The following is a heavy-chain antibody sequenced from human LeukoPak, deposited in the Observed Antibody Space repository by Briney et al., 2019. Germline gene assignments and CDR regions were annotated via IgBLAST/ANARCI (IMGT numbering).Heavy chain of an antibody. J-gene: IGHJ4*02. V-gene: IGHV1-69*05. CDR3: ARARSLAGTAMVTFDY. CDR2: IIPIFGTA. D-gene: IGHD5-18*01. Sequence: SVKVSCKASGGTFSSYAISWVRQAPGQGLEWVGGIIPIFGTANYAQKFQGRVTITTDESTSTAYMELGSLRSEDTAVYYCARARSLAGTAMVTFDYWGQGTLVTVSS. CDR1: GGTFSSYA.